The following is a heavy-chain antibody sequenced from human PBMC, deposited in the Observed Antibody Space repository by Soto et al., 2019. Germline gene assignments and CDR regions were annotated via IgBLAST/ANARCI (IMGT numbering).Heavy chain of an antibody. CDR1: GFTFSSYT. D-gene: IGHD3-16*01. CDR3: ASPRNSVWHIFDY. Sequence: QVQLVESGGGVVQPGRSLSLSCAASGFTFSSYTSHWVRQAPGKGLEWVSLISDDGTNKYYADSVKGRFSSSRDNSRNTLYRQINSLRADDTAVYYCASPRNSVWHIFDYWSQGTLVTVSS. CDR2: ISDDGTNK. V-gene: IGHV3-30*14. J-gene: IGHJ4*02.